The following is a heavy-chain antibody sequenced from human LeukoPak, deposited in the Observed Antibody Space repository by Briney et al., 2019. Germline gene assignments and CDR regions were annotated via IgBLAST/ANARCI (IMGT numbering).Heavy chain of an antibody. CDR2: ISGSGGNT. V-gene: IGHV3-23*01. J-gene: IGHJ1*01. CDR1: EFTFSSYA. Sequence: PGGSLRLSCAASEFTFSSYAMSWVRQAPGKGLEWVSAISGSGGNTYYADSVKGRFTISRDNSKNTLYLQMNSLRAEDTAVYYCAKRPDSSGYYTGNFHHWGQGTLVTVSS. D-gene: IGHD3-22*01. CDR3: AKRPDSSGYYTGNFHH.